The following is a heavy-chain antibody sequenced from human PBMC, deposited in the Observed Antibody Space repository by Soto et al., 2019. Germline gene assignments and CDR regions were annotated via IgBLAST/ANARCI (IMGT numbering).Heavy chain of an antibody. Sequence: GGSLRLSCAASGFTFSNYAMSWVRQAPGKGLEWVSAITGSGGTTYYADSVKGRFTISRDNSKNTLYLQMNSLRAEDTAVYYCAKNRDTGVAGTSCWFGPWGQGTLVTVSS. CDR2: ITGSGGTT. J-gene: IGHJ5*02. CDR3: AKNRDTGVAGTSCWFGP. V-gene: IGHV3-23*01. CDR1: GFTFSNYA. D-gene: IGHD6-19*01.